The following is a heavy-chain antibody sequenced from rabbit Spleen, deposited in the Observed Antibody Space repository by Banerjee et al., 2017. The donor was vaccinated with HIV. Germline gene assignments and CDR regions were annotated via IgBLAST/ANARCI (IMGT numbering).Heavy chain of an antibody. D-gene: IGHD1-1*01. CDR1: GFPFSEKAV. Sequence: QEQLVESGGGLVKPGASLTLTCKASGFPFSEKAVMCWVRQAPGKGLEWIACIDIGGSAFTYFASWAKGRFTISKTSSTTVTLQMTSLTAADTATYFCARDTSSSFSSYGMDLWGPGTLVTVS. V-gene: IGHV1S45*01. J-gene: IGHJ6*01. CDR2: IDIGGSAFT. CDR3: ARDTSSSFSSYGMDL.